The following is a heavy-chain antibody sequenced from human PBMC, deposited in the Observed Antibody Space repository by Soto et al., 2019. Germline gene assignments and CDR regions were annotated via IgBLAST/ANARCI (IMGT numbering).Heavy chain of an antibody. V-gene: IGHV1-69*12. CDR1: GGTFSSYA. CDR3: ARGLSQGSGSYSGVDY. J-gene: IGHJ4*02. Sequence: QVQLVQSGAEVKKPGSSVKVSCKATGGTFSSYAISWVRQAPGQGLEWMGGIIPIFGTANYAQKFQGRVTITADESTSTAYMELSSLRSEVTAVYYCARGLSQGSGSYSGVDYWGQGTLVTVSS. CDR2: IIPIFGTA. D-gene: IGHD3-10*01.